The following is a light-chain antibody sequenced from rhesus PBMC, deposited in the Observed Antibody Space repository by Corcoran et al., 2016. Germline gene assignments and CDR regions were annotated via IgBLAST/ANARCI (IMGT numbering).Light chain of an antibody. J-gene: IGKJ4*01. CDR2: DAS. CDR1: QSFSAS. Sequence: EIVLTQSPATLSLSPGDRATLSCRASQSFSASLAWYQQKPGQSPRLLIYDASSRATGLPDRFSGSGSGTDFTLTISSLEPEDVVVYYCQQYSDWPLTFGGGTKVEFK. CDR3: QQYSDWPLT. V-gene: IGKV3-42*02.